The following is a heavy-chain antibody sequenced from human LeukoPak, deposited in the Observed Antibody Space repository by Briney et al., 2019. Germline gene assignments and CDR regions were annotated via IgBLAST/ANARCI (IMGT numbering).Heavy chain of an antibody. J-gene: IGHJ3*02. CDR2: IRSKANSYAT. CDR3: TSPRGYDAFDI. D-gene: IGHD3-10*01. Sequence: GGSLRLSCAASGFTFSGSAMHWVRQASGKGLEWVGRIRSKANSYATAYAASVKGRFTISRDDSKNTAYLQMNSLKTEDTAVYYCTSPRGYDAFDIWGQGTMVTVSS. CDR1: GFTFSGSA. V-gene: IGHV3-73*01.